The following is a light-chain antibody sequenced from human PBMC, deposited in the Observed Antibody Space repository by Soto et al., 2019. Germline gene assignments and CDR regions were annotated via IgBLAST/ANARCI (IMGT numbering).Light chain of an antibody. CDR3: SSYAGSFYV. CDR1: SSDVGGYNY. J-gene: IGLJ1*01. V-gene: IGLV2-8*01. CDR2: EVS. Sequence: QSVLTQPASVSGSPGQPITISCTGTSSDVGGYNYVSWYQQHPGKAPKLMIYEVSKRPSGVPDRFSGSKSGNTASLTVSGLQAEDEADYYCSSYAGSFYVFGTGTKVTVL.